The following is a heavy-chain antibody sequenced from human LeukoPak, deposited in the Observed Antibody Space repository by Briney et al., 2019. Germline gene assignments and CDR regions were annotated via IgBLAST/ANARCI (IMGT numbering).Heavy chain of an antibody. D-gene: IGHD2-15*01. V-gene: IGHV3-23*01. CDR2: ISGSGDTT. Sequence: GGSLRLSCAASGFTFSDYYMSWVRQAPGKGLEWVASISGSGDTTYYADSVKGRFTISRDNSKDTLYLQVNTLRAEDTALYYCASEPRSTVVVVLDYWGQGTLVTVSS. CDR1: GFTFSDYY. J-gene: IGHJ4*02. CDR3: ASEPRSTVVVVLDY.